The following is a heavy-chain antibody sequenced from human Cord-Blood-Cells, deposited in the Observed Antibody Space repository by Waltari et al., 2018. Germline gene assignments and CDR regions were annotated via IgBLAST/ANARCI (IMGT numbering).Heavy chain of an antibody. Sequence: QVQLVQSGAEVKKPGASVKVSCKASGYTFTSYGISWVRQAPGQGLEWMGWISAYNGNTNYAQKLQGGVTMTTDTSTSTAYMELRSLRSDDTAVYYCARDRTAARSYYYYYYCMDVWGQGTTVTVSS. CDR2: ISAYNGNT. J-gene: IGHJ6*02. CDR3: ARDRTAARSYYYYYYCMDV. D-gene: IGHD6-6*01. CDR1: GYTFTSYG. V-gene: IGHV1-18*01.